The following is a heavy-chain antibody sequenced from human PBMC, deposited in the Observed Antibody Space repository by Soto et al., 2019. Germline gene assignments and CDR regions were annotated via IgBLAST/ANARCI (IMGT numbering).Heavy chain of an antibody. CDR3: ARVAGTDVGATFDY. CDR2: IIPNSGGT. D-gene: IGHD1-26*01. Sequence: ASVKVSCKASGYTFTGYYMQWVRQAPGQGLEWMGWIIPNSGGTNYAQKFQGWVSMTRETAISTAYMELRRVRSDDTAVYYCARVAGTDVGATFDYWGQGTLVTVSS. CDR1: GYTFTGYY. V-gene: IGHV1-2*04. J-gene: IGHJ4*02.